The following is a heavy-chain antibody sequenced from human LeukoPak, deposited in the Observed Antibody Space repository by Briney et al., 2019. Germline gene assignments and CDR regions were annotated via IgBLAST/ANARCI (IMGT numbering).Heavy chain of an antibody. V-gene: IGHV1-69*05. CDR3: ARTTIFGVVRGAWFDP. Sequence: GASVTVSCKASGGTFSSYAISWVRQAPGQGLEWMGGIIPIFGTANYAQKFQGRVTITTDESTSTAYMELSSLRSEDTAVYYCARTTIFGVVRGAWFDPWGQGTLVTVSS. D-gene: IGHD3-3*01. CDR1: GGTFSSYA. J-gene: IGHJ5*02. CDR2: IIPIFGTA.